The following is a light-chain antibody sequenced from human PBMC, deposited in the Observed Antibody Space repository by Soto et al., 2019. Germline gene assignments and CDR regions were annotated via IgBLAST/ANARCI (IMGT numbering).Light chain of an antibody. J-gene: IGLJ3*02. CDR2: SNN. CDR3: AAWDDSLNGPV. CDR1: RSNIGSNT. Sequence: QSVLIQSPSASGTPGQRVTISCSGSRSNIGSNTVNWYQQVPGTAPRLLIYSNNQRPSGVPDRFSGSKSGTSASLAISGLQSEDEADYYCAAWDDSLNGPVFGGGTKLTVL. V-gene: IGLV1-44*01.